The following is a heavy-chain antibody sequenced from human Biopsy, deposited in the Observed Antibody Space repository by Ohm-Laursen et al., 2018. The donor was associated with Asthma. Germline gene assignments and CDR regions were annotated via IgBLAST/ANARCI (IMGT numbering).Heavy chain of an antibody. D-gene: IGHD1-14*01. CDR2: ITDTSRYI. Sequence: SLRLSCAASGFTFSHYNMNWVRQAPEKGLEWVSSITDTSRYIKYADSVKGRFTISRDNAKNSLYLQMNRLRAEDTAVYYCARDGPELPTELDYWGPGTLVTVSS. CDR1: GFTFSHYN. V-gene: IGHV3-21*01. CDR3: ARDGPELPTELDY. J-gene: IGHJ4*02.